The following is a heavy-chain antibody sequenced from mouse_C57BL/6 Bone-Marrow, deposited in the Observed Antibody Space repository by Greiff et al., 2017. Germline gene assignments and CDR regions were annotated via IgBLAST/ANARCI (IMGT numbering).Heavy chain of an antibody. V-gene: IGHV1-69*01. CDR1: GYTFTSYW. CDR2: IDPSDSYT. J-gene: IGHJ3*01. CDR3: AREGDGYYVSLAY. Sequence: QVQLQQPGAELVLPGASVKLSCKASGYTFTSYWMHWVKQRPGQGLEWIGEIDPSDSYTNYNQKFKGKSTLTVDKSSSTAYMQLSSLTSEDSAVYYCAREGDGYYVSLAYRGQGTLVTVSA. D-gene: IGHD2-3*01.